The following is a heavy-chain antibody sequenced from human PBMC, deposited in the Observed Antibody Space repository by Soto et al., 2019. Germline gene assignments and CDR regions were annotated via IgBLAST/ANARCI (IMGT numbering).Heavy chain of an antibody. V-gene: IGHV4-34*01. J-gene: IGHJ5*02. Sequence: SETLSLTCAVYGGSFSGYYWSWIRQPPGKGLEWIGEINHSGSTNYNPSLKSRVTISVDTSKHQFSLKLSSVTAADTAVYYCARVTIVGVGCQFLPGVRELLSQCDNWFDPWGQGTLVTVSS. CDR2: INHSGST. CDR3: ARVTIVGVGCQFLPGVRELLSQCDNWFDP. D-gene: IGHD3-3*01. CDR1: GGSFSGYY.